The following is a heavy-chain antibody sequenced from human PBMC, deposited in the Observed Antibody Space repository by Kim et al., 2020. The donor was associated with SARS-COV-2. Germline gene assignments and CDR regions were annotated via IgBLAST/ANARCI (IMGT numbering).Heavy chain of an antibody. Sequence: SETLSLTCTVSGDSITSHHWSWIRQPAGRGLEWVGRIFPSGTTYYNPSLKRRVSMSLDASENQLSLRLNSVTAADTAVYYCTKDLISVLPSGLEYHYYM. V-gene: IGHV4-4*07. D-gene: IGHD2-2*01. CDR1: GDSITSHH. J-gene: IGHJ6*03. CDR3: TKDLISVLPSGLEYHYYM. CDR2: IFPSGTT.